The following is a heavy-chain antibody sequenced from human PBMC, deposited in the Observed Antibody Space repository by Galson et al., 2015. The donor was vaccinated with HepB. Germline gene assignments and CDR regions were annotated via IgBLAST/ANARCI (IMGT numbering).Heavy chain of an antibody. CDR1: GGTFRSYA. CDR3: ARGGDYYDVGAYPNYYYAMDV. V-gene: IGHV1-69*13. D-gene: IGHD3-22*01. CDR2: SIPIFGTT. Sequence: SVKVSCQASGGTFRSYALSWVRRAPGQGLEWMGGSIPIFGTTKYAQGFQGRLTFTADASTSTAYMELSSLRSEDTAMYYCARGGDYYDVGAYPNYYYAMDVWGQGTTVTVSS. J-gene: IGHJ6*02.